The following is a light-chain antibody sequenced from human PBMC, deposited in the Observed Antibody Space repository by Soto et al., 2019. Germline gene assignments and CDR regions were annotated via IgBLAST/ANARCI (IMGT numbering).Light chain of an antibody. CDR2: KAS. V-gene: IGKV1-5*03. CDR1: QSISDW. CDR3: QQYDSHLPT. Sequence: DIQMTQSPSTLSASVGDTVTITCRASQSISDWLAWYQQKSGRAPKLLIYKASNVESGVPSRFSGSGSGTEFTLTISSLQPDDFAAYYCQQYDSHLPTFGQGTKLEIK. J-gene: IGKJ2*01.